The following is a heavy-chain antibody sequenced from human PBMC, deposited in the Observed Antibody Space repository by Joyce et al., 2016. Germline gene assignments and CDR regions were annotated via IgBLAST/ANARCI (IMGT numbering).Heavy chain of an antibody. Sequence: QVQLQESGPGLVKPSQTLSLTCTVSGCSISSGGYYWGWIRQHPGKGLEWIGYIFYTGSTYYNPSLKSRLTISLDTSKNQFSLYLRSVTAADTAVYYCARAPDYFGSGSYYYFDFWGQGTLVTVS. D-gene: IGHD3-10*01. J-gene: IGHJ4*02. CDR2: IFYTGST. CDR1: GCSISSGGYY. V-gene: IGHV4-31*03. CDR3: ARAPDYFGSGSYYYFDF.